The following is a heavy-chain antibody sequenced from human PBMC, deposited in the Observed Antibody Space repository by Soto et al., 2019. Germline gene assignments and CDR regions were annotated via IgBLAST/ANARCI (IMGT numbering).Heavy chain of an antibody. D-gene: IGHD1-1*01. CDR3: ARMATYGTLNWFDP. Sequence: QVQLVQSGAEVQRPGASVKVSCRASGYAFGDYDISWVRQAPGQGLEWMGWMNPNSANTGYAQKFQCRVSMTRDMSISTAYMELSRLRPEDTAIYYCARMATYGTLNWFDPWGQGALVTVSS. CDR2: MNPNSANT. CDR1: GYAFGDYD. V-gene: IGHV1-8*01. J-gene: IGHJ5*02.